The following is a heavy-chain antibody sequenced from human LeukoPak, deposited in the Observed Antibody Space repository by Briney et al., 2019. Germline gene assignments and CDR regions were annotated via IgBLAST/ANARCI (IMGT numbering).Heavy chain of an antibody. Sequence: GGSLRLSCAAFGFTVSSNYMSWVRQAPGKGLEWVAVLSSDGSNKYYADSVKGRFTISRDNSKNTLYLQMSSLRAEDTAVYFCARGWRAYCGGDCPIDYWGQGTLVTVSS. CDR1: GFTVSSNY. CDR3: ARGWRAYCGGDCPIDY. CDR2: LSSDGSNK. V-gene: IGHV3-30-3*01. D-gene: IGHD2-21*02. J-gene: IGHJ4*02.